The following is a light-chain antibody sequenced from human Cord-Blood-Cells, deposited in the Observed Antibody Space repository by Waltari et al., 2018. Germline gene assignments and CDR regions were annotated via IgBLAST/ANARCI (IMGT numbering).Light chain of an antibody. CDR2: GKN. V-gene: IGLV3-19*01. J-gene: IGLJ2*01. Sequence: SSELTQDPAVSVALGQTVRITCQGDSLRSYYASWYQQKPGQAPVLVMYGKNNRPSGIPDRFSGSNSGNTASLTITGAQSEDEADYDCNSRDSSGNHVVFGGGTKLTVL. CDR3: NSRDSSGNHVV. CDR1: SLRSYY.